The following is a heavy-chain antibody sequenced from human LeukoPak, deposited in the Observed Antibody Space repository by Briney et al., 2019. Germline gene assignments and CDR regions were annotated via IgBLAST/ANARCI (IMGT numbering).Heavy chain of an antibody. V-gene: IGHV3-7*01. CDR3: ARDLDFYATDY. CDR2: IGKDGSWI. CDR1: GFSLSGYW. J-gene: IGHJ4*02. Sequence: GGSLRLSCTASGFSLSGYWMSWVRQAPGQGLEWVANIGKDGSWIHYADSVKGRFTISRGNAKNSLSLQMNSLRADDTAIYYCARDLDFYATDYWGQGTLVTVS. D-gene: IGHD2/OR15-2a*01.